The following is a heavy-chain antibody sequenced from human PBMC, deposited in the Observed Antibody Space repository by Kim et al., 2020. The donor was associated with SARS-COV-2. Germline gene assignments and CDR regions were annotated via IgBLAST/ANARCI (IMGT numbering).Heavy chain of an antibody. V-gene: IGHV3-23*01. Sequence: GGSLRLSCAASGFTFSSYAMSWVRQAPGKGLEWVSAISGSGGSTYYADSVKGRFTISRDNSKNTLYLQMNSLRAEDTAVYYCAKGYQQKWLVPNYFDYWGQGTLVTVSS. CDR3: AKGYQQKWLVPNYFDY. D-gene: IGHD6-19*01. CDR1: GFTFSSYA. CDR2: ISGSGGST. J-gene: IGHJ4*02.